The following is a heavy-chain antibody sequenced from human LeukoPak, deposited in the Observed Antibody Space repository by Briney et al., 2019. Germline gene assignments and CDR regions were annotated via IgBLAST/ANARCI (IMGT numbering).Heavy chain of an antibody. J-gene: IGHJ4*02. V-gene: IGHV1-69*13. CDR1: GGTFSSYA. CDR2: IIPIFGTA. D-gene: IGHD3-22*01. CDR3: ARDSDGYYYDSSGYYPFDY. Sequence: GASVKVSCKASGGTFSSYAISWVRQAPGQGLEWMGGIIPIFGTANYAQKFQGRVTITADESTSPAYMELSSLRSEDTAVYYCARDSDGYYYDSSGYYPFDYWGQGTLVTVSS.